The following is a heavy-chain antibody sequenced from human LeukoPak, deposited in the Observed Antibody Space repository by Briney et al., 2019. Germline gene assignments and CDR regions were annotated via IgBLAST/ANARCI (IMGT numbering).Heavy chain of an antibody. V-gene: IGHV1-69-2*01. CDR2: VDPEDGET. CDR1: GYTFTDYY. D-gene: IGHD1-26*01. CDR3: ATDFHSGSYGNWYFDL. Sequence: ASVKVSCKVSGYTFTDYYMHWVQQAPGKGLEWMGLVDPEDGETIHAEKFQGRVTITADTSTDTAYMELSSLRSEDTAVYYCATDFHSGSYGNWYFDLWGRGTLVTVSS. J-gene: IGHJ2*01.